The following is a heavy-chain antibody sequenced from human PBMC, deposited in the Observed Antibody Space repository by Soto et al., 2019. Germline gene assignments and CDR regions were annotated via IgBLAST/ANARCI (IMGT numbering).Heavy chain of an antibody. CDR2: ISSSSSTI. CDR3: ASPSIDFWSGYLSL. V-gene: IGHV3-48*01. CDR1: GFTFSSYS. D-gene: IGHD3-3*01. J-gene: IGHJ4*02. Sequence: GGSLRLSCAASGFTFSSYSMNWVRQAPGKGLEWVSYISSSSSTIYYADSVKGRFTISRDNAKNSLYLQMNSLRAEDTAVYYCASPSIDFWSGYLSLWGQGTLVTVSS.